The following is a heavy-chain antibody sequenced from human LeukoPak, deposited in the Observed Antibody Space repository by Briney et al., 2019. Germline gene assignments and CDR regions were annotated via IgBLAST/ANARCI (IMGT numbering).Heavy chain of an antibody. CDR1: GYIFSRYW. Sequence: PGGSLRLSCAASGYIFSRYWMTWVRQAPGKGLEWVANIKEDGKDKYYVDSVKGRFTISKDNAKNSLYLQINSLGADDTAVYFCARDRGRGFDLWGQGTLVTVSS. CDR3: ARDRGRGFDL. CDR2: IKEDGKDK. J-gene: IGHJ5*02. V-gene: IGHV3-7*01.